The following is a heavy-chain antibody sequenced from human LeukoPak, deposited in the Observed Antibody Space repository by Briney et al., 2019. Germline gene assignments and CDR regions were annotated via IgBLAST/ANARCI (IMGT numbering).Heavy chain of an antibody. CDR1: GFSFSGHW. CDR3: ARVRRHGDYEDY. V-gene: IGHV3-74*01. J-gene: IGHJ4*02. D-gene: IGHD4-17*01. CDR2: ISPTGSTT. Sequence: GGSLRLSCTASGFSFSGHWMHWARQLPGKGLVWVSRISPTGSTTSYADSVKGRFTISRDNSKNTLYLQMNSLRAEDTAVYYCARVRRHGDYEDYWGQGTLVTVSS.